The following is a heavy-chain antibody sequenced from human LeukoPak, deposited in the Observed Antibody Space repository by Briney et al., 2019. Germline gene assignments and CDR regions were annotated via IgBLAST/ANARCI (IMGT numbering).Heavy chain of an antibody. CDR2: IYPGDSDT. V-gene: IGHV5-51*01. J-gene: IGHJ3*02. D-gene: IGHD6-13*01. Sequence: GASLKISCKGSGYSLTSYWIGWVRQMPGKGLEWMGIIYPGDSDTRYSPSFQGQVTISADKSISTAYLQWSSLKASDTAMYYCARPVAGSSSLDAFDIWGRGTMVTVSS. CDR1: GYSLTSYW. CDR3: ARPVAGSSSLDAFDI.